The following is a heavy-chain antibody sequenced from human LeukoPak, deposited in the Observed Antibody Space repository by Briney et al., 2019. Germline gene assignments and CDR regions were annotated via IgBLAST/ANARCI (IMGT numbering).Heavy chain of an antibody. D-gene: IGHD3-3*01. CDR2: INSDGSST. CDR3: ARAWGNYDFWSVHIPIGLYGMDV. Sequence: GGSLRLSCAASGFTLSSYWMHWVRQAPGKGLVWVSRINSDGSSTSYADSVKGRFTISRDNAKNTLYLQMNSLRAEDTAVYYCARAWGNYDFWSVHIPIGLYGMDVWGQGTTVTVSS. J-gene: IGHJ6*02. CDR1: GFTLSSYW. V-gene: IGHV3-74*01.